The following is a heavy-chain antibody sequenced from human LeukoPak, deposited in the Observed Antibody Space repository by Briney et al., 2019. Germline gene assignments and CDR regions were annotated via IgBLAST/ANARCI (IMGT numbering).Heavy chain of an antibody. CDR1: GGSLSSYY. CDR3: ARAGRAYGSGISFDC. CDR2: IYYSGST. Sequence: SETLSLTCTVSGGSLSSYYWSWIRQPPGKGLEWIGYIYYSGSTNYNPSLKSRVTISVDTSKNQFSLKLSSVTAAGTAVYYCARAGRAYGSGISFDCWGQGTLVTVSS. D-gene: IGHD3-10*01. V-gene: IGHV4-59*01. J-gene: IGHJ4*02.